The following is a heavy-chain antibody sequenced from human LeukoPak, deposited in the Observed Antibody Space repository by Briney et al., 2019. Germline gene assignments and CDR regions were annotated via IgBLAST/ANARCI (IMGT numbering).Heavy chain of an antibody. Sequence: RGSLRLSCAASGFTFSSYGMHWVRQAPGKGLEWVAFIRYDGSNKYYADSVKGRFTISRDNSKNTLYLQMNSLRAEDTAVYYCARDGWGLGSYFDYWGQGTLVTVSS. D-gene: IGHD6-19*01. V-gene: IGHV3-30*02. CDR1: GFTFSSYG. J-gene: IGHJ4*02. CDR3: ARDGWGLGSYFDY. CDR2: IRYDGSNK.